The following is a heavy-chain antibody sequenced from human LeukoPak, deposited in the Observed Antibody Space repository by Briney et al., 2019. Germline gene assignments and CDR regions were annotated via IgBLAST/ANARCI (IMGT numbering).Heavy chain of an antibody. Sequence: PGGSLRLSCAASGFTFSSYWMHWVRQAPGKGLVWVSRINSDGSSTSYADSVKGRFTISGDNAKNTLYLQMNSLRAEDTALYYCAKDMRYGGPYGMDVWGQGTTVTVSS. CDR2: INSDGSST. V-gene: IGHV3-74*01. D-gene: IGHD5-12*01. CDR1: GFTFSSYW. J-gene: IGHJ6*02. CDR3: AKDMRYGGPYGMDV.